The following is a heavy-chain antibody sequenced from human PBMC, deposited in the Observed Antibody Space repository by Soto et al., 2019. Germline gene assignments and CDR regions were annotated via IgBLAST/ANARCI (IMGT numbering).Heavy chain of an antibody. J-gene: IGHJ3*02. CDR1: GFTFSSYA. Sequence: EVQLLESGGGLVQPGGSLRLSCAASGFTFSSYAMSWVRQAPGKGLEWVSAISGSGGSTYYADSVKGRFTISRDNSKNTLYLQMNSLRAEDTAVYYCAGLGWRWPEAFDIWGQGTMVTVSS. V-gene: IGHV3-23*01. CDR2: ISGSGGST. CDR3: AGLGWRWPEAFDI. D-gene: IGHD2-15*01.